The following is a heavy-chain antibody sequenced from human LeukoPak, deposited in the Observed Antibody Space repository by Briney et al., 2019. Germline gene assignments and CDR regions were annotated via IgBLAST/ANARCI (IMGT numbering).Heavy chain of an antibody. CDR2: INHSGST. CDR3: ARGYSYGAFDY. D-gene: IGHD5-18*01. CDR1: GGSFSGYY. J-gene: IGHJ4*02. V-gene: IGHV4-34*01. Sequence: PSETLSLTCAVYGGSFSGYYWSWIRQPPGKGLEWIGEINHSGSTNYSPSLKSRVTISVDTSKNQFSLKLSSVTAADTAVYYCARGYSYGAFDYWGQGTLVTVSS.